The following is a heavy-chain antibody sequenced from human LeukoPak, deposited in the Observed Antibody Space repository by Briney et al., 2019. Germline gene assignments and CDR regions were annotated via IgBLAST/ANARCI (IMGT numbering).Heavy chain of an antibody. CDR2: ISPDNGGT. D-gene: IGHD3-10*01. V-gene: IGHV1-2*02. CDR1: GYTFSHNH. J-gene: IGHJ3*01. Sequence: ASVKVSCKASGYTFSHNHMYWIRQAPGQGLVCMGWISPDNGGTNYAQKFQGRITMTGDTSISTGYMELSSLTSDDTAIYFCARELGRNAFDVWGQGTLVTVS. CDR3: ARELGRNAFDV.